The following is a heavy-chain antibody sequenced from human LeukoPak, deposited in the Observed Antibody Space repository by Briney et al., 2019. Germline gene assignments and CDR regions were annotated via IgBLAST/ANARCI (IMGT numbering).Heavy chain of an antibody. J-gene: IGHJ5*02. V-gene: IGHV4-38-2*02. CDR2: IYHSGST. CDR1: GYSISSGYY. CDR3: ARDYYDSSGYFRLSGWFDP. D-gene: IGHD3-22*01. Sequence: PSETLSLTCAVSGYSISSGYYWGWIRQPPGKGLEWIGSIYHSGSTYYNPSLKSRVTISVDTSKNQFSLKLSSVTAADTAVHYCARDYYDSSGYFRLSGWFDPWGQGTLVTVSS.